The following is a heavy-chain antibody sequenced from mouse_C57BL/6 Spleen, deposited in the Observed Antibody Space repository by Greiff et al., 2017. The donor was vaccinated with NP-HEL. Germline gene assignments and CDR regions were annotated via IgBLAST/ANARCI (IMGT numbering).Heavy chain of an antibody. CDR3: ARRVLGAMDY. V-gene: IGHV1-81*01. Sequence: QVQLQQSGAELARPGASVKLSCKASGYTFTSYGISWVKQRTGQGLEWIGEIYPRSGNTYYNEKFKGKATLTADKSSSTAYMELRSLTSEVSAVYFCARRVLGAMDYWGQGTSVTVSS. J-gene: IGHJ4*01. CDR2: IYPRSGNT. CDR1: GYTFTSYG. D-gene: IGHD3-1*01.